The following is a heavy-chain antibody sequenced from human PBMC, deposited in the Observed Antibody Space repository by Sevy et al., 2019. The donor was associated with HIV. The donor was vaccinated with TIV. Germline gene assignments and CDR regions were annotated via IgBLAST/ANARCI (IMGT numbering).Heavy chain of an antibody. CDR3: AGENAWGRGYS. D-gene: IGHD1-26*01. V-gene: IGHV4-59*08. Sequence: SETLSLTCTVSGGSITSLYWNWIRQPPWKGLEWIANIYYNGHINYNPSLKSRVTLSLDTSKNQFSLRLGSVAASHTAMYYCAGENAWGRGYSWGQGILVIVS. CDR1: GGSITSLY. CDR2: IYYNGHI. J-gene: IGHJ4*02.